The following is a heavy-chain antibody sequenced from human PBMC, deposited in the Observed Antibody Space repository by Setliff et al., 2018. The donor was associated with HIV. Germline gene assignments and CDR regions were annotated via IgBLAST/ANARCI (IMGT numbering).Heavy chain of an antibody. Sequence: SETLSLTCNVSGDSISGFFWTWIRQPPGKRLEWIGSIFTNEFTYYNPSLKSRVTISADTSNTQFSLKLRSVTAADTAVYYCARRRGDTSRSFLDYWGQGNLVTVSS. V-gene: IGHV4-4*08. J-gene: IGHJ4*02. CDR2: IFTNEFT. CDR3: ARRRGDTSRSFLDY. CDR1: GDSISGFF. D-gene: IGHD3-10*01.